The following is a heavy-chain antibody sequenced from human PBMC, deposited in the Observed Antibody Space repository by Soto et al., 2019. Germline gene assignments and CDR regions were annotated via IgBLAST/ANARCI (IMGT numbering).Heavy chain of an antibody. J-gene: IGHJ3*02. CDR1: GFTFSSYA. Sequence: EVQLLESGGGLVQPGGSLRLSCAASGFTFSSYAMSWVRQAPGKGLEWVSAISGSGGRTYYADSVKGRFTISRDNSKNTLYLQMNSLRAEDTAVYYCAKVGRGTMVRGVIIIGAFDIWGQGTMVTVSS. D-gene: IGHD3-10*01. CDR3: AKVGRGTMVRGVIIIGAFDI. CDR2: ISGSGGRT. V-gene: IGHV3-23*01.